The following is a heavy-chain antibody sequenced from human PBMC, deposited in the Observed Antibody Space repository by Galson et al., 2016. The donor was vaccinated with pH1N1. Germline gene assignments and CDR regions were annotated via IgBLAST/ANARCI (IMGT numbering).Heavy chain of an antibody. Sequence: SLRLSCAASGFLVTNKFMSWVRQAPGKGLEWVSIIYPGGSTYYADSVEGRFTISRDNSKNTLYLHMNSLRAEDTAVYYCASDTVPNGADHWGQGTLVTVSS. V-gene: IGHV3-53*01. CDR3: ASDTVPNGADH. J-gene: IGHJ5*02. CDR1: GFLVTNKF. D-gene: IGHD4-17*01. CDR2: IYPGGST.